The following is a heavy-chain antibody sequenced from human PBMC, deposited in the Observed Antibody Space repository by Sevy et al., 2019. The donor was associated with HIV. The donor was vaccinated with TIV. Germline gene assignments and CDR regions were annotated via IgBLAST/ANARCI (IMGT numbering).Heavy chain of an antibody. Sequence: GGSLRLSCVVSGFTFSNVWMSWVRQAPGKGLERVGHIKSRTEGGTPDYAAPVKGRFNISRDDSKSTLYLQMNSLKTEDTAVYYCTTGGSILQHWGQGTLVTVSS. V-gene: IGHV3-15*01. D-gene: IGHD2-21*01. CDR2: IKSRTEGGTP. CDR1: GFTFSNVW. CDR3: TTGGSILQH. J-gene: IGHJ4*02.